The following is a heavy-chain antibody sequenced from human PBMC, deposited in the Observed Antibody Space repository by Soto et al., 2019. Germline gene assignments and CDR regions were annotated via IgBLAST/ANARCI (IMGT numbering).Heavy chain of an antibody. D-gene: IGHD1-26*01. V-gene: IGHV3-23*01. Sequence: EVQLLESGGGLVQPGGSLRLSCAASGFTFSSYAMSWVRQAPGKGLEWVSGISGSGGSTYYADSVKGRFTISRDNSKNTLYLQMISLRAADTAVYYCAKGGSYYVFDYGGQGTLVTVSS. CDR2: ISGSGGST. CDR1: GFTFSSYA. CDR3: AKGGSYYVFDY. J-gene: IGHJ4*02.